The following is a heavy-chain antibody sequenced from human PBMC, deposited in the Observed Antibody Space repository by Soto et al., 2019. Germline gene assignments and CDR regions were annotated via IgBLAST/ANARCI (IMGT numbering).Heavy chain of an antibody. V-gene: IGHV3-23*01. D-gene: IGHD4-4*01. CDR2: ISGSGGST. CDR3: AKDGFYVTTTGGNWFDP. Sequence: EVQLLESGGGLVQPGGSLRLSCAASGFTFSSYAMSWVRQAPGKGLEWVSAISGSGGSTYYADSVKGRFTISRDNSKNTLYLQMNSLRAEDTAVYYCAKDGFYVTTTGGNWFDPWGQGTLVTVSS. CDR1: GFTFSSYA. J-gene: IGHJ5*02.